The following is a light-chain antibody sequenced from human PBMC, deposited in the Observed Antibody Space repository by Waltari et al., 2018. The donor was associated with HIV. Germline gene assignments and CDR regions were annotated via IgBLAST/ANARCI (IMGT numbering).Light chain of an antibody. J-gene: IGKJ2*03. Sequence: EIVLTQSPGTLSLSTGERDTLSCRASQSVSSSYLAWYQQKPGQAPRLLIYGASSRATGIPDRFSGSGSGTDFTLTISRLEPEDFAVYYCQQYGSSPPYSFGQGTKLEIK. CDR2: GAS. CDR3: QQYGSSPPYS. V-gene: IGKV3-20*01. CDR1: QSVSSSY.